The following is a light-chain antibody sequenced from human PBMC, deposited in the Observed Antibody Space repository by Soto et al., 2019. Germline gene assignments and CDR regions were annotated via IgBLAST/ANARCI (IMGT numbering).Light chain of an antibody. CDR2: GAS. J-gene: IGKJ3*01. CDR3: QQYNNWPFT. Sequence: EIVMTQSPATLSVSPGEGATLSCRASQSVASNLAWYQQKPGQAPRLLIYGASARATGIPARFSGSGSGTEFTLTISSLQPEDFEVYYCQQYNNWPFTFGPGTKVDIK. V-gene: IGKV3-15*01. CDR1: QSVASN.